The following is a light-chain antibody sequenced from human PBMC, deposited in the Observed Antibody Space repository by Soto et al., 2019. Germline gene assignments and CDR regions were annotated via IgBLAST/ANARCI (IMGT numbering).Light chain of an antibody. Sequence: DIQMTQSPSTLSASVGDRVTITCRASQSVSSWLAWYQQKPGRAPKLLIYDASSLESGVPSRFSGSGSGTEFTLTISSLQPDDLATYYCQQYNSFSWTFGQGTNVEIK. CDR1: QSVSSW. V-gene: IGKV1-5*01. CDR2: DAS. CDR3: QQYNSFSWT. J-gene: IGKJ1*01.